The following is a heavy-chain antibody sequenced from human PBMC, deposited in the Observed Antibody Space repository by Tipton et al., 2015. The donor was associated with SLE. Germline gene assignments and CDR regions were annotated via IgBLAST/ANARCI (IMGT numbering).Heavy chain of an antibody. CDR1: GGSISSSSYY. Sequence: LSLTCTVSGGSISSSSYYWGWIRQPPGKGLEWIGEINHSGRTNYNPSLKSRVTISVDTSKNQFSLKLSSVNAADTAVYYCARHGGYYFDYWGQGTLVTVSS. CDR2: INHSGRT. CDR3: ARHGGYYFDY. D-gene: IGHD4-23*01. J-gene: IGHJ4*02. V-gene: IGHV4-39*07.